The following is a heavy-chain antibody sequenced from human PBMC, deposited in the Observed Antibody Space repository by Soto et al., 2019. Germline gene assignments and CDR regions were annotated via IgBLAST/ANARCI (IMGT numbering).Heavy chain of an antibody. Sequence: PSETLSLTCTVTGGSISSYYWSWIRQPPGKGLEWIGYIYYSGSTNYNPSLKSRVTISVDTSKNQFSLKLSSVTAADTAVYYCARDGAYCSGIGCRDYYHYMDVWGKGTTVTVSS. CDR2: IYYSGST. J-gene: IGHJ6*03. D-gene: IGHD2-15*01. V-gene: IGHV4-59*01. CDR3: ARDGAYCSGIGCRDYYHYMDV. CDR1: GGSISSYY.